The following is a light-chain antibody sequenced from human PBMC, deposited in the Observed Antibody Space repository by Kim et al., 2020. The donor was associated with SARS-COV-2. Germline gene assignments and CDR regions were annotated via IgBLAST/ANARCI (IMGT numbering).Light chain of an antibody. Sequence: DIQMTQSPSTLSASVGDRVTITCRASQSISSWLAWYQQKPGKAPKLLIYKASSLESGVPSRFSGSGSGTEFTLTISSLQPDDFATYYSQQSNTFGQGTKVDIK. CDR3: QQSNT. V-gene: IGKV1-5*03. CDR1: QSISSW. CDR2: KAS. J-gene: IGKJ1*01.